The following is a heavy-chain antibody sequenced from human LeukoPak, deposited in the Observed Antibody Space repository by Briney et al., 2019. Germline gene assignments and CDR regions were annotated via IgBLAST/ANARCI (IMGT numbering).Heavy chain of an antibody. Sequence: GASVKVSCKASGYSFTSYAMHWVRQAPGQRLEWMGWINAGNGNTKYSQKFQGRVTITRDTSASTAYMELSSLRSEDTAVYYCARDTRSFIQLLYRRWDAFDPWGQGTLVTVSS. CDR1: GYSFTSYA. J-gene: IGHJ5*02. D-gene: IGHD2-2*02. CDR3: ARDTRSFIQLLYRRWDAFDP. CDR2: INAGNGNT. V-gene: IGHV1-3*01.